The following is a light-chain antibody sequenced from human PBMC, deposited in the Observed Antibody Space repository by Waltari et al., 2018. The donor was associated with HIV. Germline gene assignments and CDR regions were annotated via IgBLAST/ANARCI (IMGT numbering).Light chain of an antibody. J-gene: IGLJ1*01. V-gene: IGLV2-14*01. CDR2: EVT. Sequence: QSALNQPAPVSGSPAPSISTPCTATRVSVGAYNCVSCSPHHLGKAPKLMIYEVTSRPSGVSNRFSGSKSGDTASLTISGLQAEDEADYYCSSYTSSTTPYVFGAGTKVTVL. CDR1: RVSVGAYNC. CDR3: SSYTSSTTPYV.